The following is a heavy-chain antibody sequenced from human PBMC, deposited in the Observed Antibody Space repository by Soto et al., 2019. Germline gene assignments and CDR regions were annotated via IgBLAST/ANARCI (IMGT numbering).Heavy chain of an antibody. J-gene: IGHJ4*02. V-gene: IGHV3-30*18. D-gene: IGHD3-10*01. CDR3: AKGAGFGEFWFDY. CDR2: ISYDGSNK. Sequence: QVQLVESGGGVVQPGRSLRLSCAASGFTFSSYGMHWVRQAPGKGLEWVAVISYDGSNKYYADSVKGRFTISRDNSKNTRYLQMNSLRAEDTAVYYCAKGAGFGEFWFDYWGQGTLVTVSS. CDR1: GFTFSSYG.